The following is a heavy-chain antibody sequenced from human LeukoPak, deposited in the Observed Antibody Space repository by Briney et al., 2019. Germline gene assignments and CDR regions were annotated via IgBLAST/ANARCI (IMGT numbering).Heavy chain of an antibody. CDR2: ISGSGGST. CDR1: GFTFSSYA. Sequence: GGSLRLSCAASGFTFSSYAMSWVRQAPGKGLEWVSAISGSGGSTYYADSVKGRFTISRDNSKNTLYLQMNSLGAEDTAVYYCAKGYCSSTSCYADYWGQGTLVTVSS. V-gene: IGHV3-23*01. J-gene: IGHJ4*02. D-gene: IGHD2-2*01. CDR3: AKGYCSSTSCYADY.